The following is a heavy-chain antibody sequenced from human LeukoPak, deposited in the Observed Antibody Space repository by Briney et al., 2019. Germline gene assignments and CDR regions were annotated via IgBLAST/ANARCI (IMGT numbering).Heavy chain of an antibody. D-gene: IGHD3-22*01. CDR2: ISGSGGTT. Sequence: GGSLRLSCAGCGFTFNSYAMTWVRQAPGKGLKWVSGISGSGGTTYYADSVKGRFTISRDNFNNTLYLQMNSMRVEDTALCFCAKGVVDYYDSSGYYPSDLWGQGTLVTVSS. CDR1: GFTFNSYA. CDR3: AKGVVDYYDSSGYYPSDL. V-gene: IGHV3-23*01. J-gene: IGHJ5*02.